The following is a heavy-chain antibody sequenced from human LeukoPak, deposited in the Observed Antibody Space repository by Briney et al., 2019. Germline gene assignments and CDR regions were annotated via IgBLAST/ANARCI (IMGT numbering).Heavy chain of an antibody. V-gene: IGHV1-18*01. J-gene: IGHJ4*02. CDR1: GYTFTSYG. CDR2: ISAYNGNT. D-gene: IGHD3-22*01. Sequence: ASVKVSCKASGYTFTSYGISWVRQAPGQGLEWMGWISAYNGNTNYAQKLQGRVTMTTDTSTSTVYMELSSLRSEDTAVYYCARDCTVGYYYDSSGYYPDYWGQGTLVTVSS. CDR3: ARDCTVGYYYDSSGYYPDY.